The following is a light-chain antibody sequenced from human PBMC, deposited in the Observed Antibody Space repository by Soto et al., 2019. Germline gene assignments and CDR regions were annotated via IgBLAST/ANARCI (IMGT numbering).Light chain of an antibody. Sequence: QSALTQPASVSGSPGQSITIPCTGTSSDVGGYNYVSWYQQYPGNAPKLIIYEISNRPSGVSNRFSGSKSGSTASLTISGLQAEDEADYYCSSYTSISNIDVVFGGGTKLTVL. CDR1: SSDVGGYNY. V-gene: IGLV2-14*01. J-gene: IGLJ2*01. CDR3: SSYTSISNIDVV. CDR2: EIS.